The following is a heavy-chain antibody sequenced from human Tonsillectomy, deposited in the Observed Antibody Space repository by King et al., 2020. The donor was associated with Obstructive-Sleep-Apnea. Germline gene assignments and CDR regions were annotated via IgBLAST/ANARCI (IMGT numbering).Heavy chain of an antibody. CDR1: GFTFSSYA. CDR2: ISGSGGST. D-gene: IGHD1-14*01. J-gene: IGHJ3*02. Sequence: QLVESGGGLVQPGGSLRLSCAASGFTFSSYAMSWVRQAPGKGLEWVSGISGSGGSTYYADSVKGRVTISRDNSKKTLYLQMNSLRADDTAVYYCANSLVYGGLGAFDIWGQGTMVTVSS. CDR3: ANSLVYGGLGAFDI. V-gene: IGHV3-23*04.